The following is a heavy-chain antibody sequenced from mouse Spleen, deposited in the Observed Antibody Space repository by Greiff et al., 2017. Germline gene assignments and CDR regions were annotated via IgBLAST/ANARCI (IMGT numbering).Heavy chain of an antibody. CDR3: ARSYDYPSFAY. J-gene: IGHJ3*01. CDR2: IYPGSGNT. D-gene: IGHD2-4*01. V-gene: IGHV1-66*01. CDR1: GYTFTSYY. Sequence: VKLMESGPELVKPGASVKMSCKASGYTFTSYYIHWVKQRPGQGLEWIGWIYPGSGNTKYNEKFKGKATLTADTSSSTAYMQLSSLTSEDSAVYYCARSYDYPSFAYWGQGTLVTVSA.